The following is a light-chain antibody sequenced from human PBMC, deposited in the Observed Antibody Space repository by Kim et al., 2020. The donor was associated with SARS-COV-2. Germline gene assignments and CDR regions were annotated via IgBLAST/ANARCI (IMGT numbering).Light chain of an antibody. Sequence: SVSPGQTASITCSGDRLGDKYACWYQQKPGQSPVVIIHQDSKRPSGIPELFSGYNSENTATLTISGTQAMDEADYYCQAWDSSTVVFGGGTKLTVL. V-gene: IGLV3-1*01. J-gene: IGLJ2*01. CDR3: QAWDSSTVV. CDR2: QDS. CDR1: RLGDKY.